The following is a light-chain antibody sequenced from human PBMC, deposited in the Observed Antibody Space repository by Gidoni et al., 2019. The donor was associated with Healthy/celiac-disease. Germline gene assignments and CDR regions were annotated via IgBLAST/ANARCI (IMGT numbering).Light chain of an antibody. CDR2: DAS. CDR3: QQFNNYSWT. Sequence: AIQLTQSPFSLSASVGDRVTITCRASQGISSALAWYQQKPGKAPKLLIYDASSLESGVPSRFSGSGSGTDFTLTISSLQPEDFATYYCQQFNNYSWTFGQGTKVGIK. CDR1: QGISSA. V-gene: IGKV1D-13*01. J-gene: IGKJ1*01.